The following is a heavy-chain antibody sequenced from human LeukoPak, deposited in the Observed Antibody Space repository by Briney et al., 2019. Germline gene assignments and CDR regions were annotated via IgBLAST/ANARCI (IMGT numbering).Heavy chain of an antibody. D-gene: IGHD5-24*01. V-gene: IGHV1-18*01. CDR3: ARDGGLHNQHLDY. Sequence: ASVKVSCKASGYTFTSCGISWVRQAPGQGPEWMGWISGYNGNTNYAQKFQGRVTMTTDTSTNTAYMELGSLRSDDTALYYCARDGGLHNQHLDYWGQGTLVSVSS. J-gene: IGHJ4*02. CDR2: ISGYNGNT. CDR1: GYTFTSCG.